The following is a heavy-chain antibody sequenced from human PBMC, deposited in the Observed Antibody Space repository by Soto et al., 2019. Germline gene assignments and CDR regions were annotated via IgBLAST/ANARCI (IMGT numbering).Heavy chain of an antibody. CDR2: FYFST. D-gene: IGHD3-22*01. CDR1: GENINKYQ. Sequence: SETLSLTCTVSGENINKYQWSWVRQPPGKGLEWIGCFYFSTNYNPALNSRVTISVDRSKNHFSLKLTSVTAADTAVYFCARSNTRYSSPDYWGQGTLVTVSS. V-gene: IGHV4-59*08. CDR3: ARSNTRYSSPDY. J-gene: IGHJ4*02.